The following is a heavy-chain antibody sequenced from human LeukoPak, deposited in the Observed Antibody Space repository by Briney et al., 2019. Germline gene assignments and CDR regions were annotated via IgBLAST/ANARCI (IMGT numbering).Heavy chain of an antibody. J-gene: IGHJ4*02. CDR3: ARDARRTMED. CDR2: ISSNDGNT. CDR1: GHTFTSYG. D-gene: IGHD3-3*01. V-gene: IGHV1-18*01. Sequence: ASVKVSCKASGHTFTSYGISWVRQAPGQGLEWMGWISSNDGNTYYVQNFQGRVTMTTDTSTSTAYMELRSLRSDDTAVYYCARDARRTMEDWGQGTLVTVSS.